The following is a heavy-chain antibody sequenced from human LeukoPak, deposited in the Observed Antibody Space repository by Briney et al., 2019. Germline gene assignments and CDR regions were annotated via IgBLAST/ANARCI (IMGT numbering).Heavy chain of an antibody. J-gene: IGHJ4*02. CDR3: ATSGGFNSPRHY. CDR2: VCYNGTT. Sequence: SETLSLTCSVSGDSISSYFWAWVRQPPGKGLEWIGYVCYNGTTNYNPSLRNRVAISIDTSKNQFSLKLNSATAADTAVYYCATSGGFNSPRHYWGQGTLVTVSS. V-gene: IGHV4-59*01. D-gene: IGHD3-16*01. CDR1: GDSISSYF.